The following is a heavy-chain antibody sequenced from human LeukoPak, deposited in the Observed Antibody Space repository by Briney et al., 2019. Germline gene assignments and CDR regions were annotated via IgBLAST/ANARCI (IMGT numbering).Heavy chain of an antibody. D-gene: IGHD2-2*02. J-gene: IGHJ4*02. CDR1: GGTFSSYA. V-gene: IGHV1-69*05. CDR3: ARDREIDCSSTSCYRRGDYFDY. Sequence: ASVKVSCKASGGTFSSYAISWVRQAPGQGLEWMGGIIPIFGTANYAQKFQGRVTITTDESTSTAYMELSSLRSEDTAVYYCARDREIDCSSTSCYRRGDYFDYWGQGTLVTVSS. CDR2: IIPIFGTA.